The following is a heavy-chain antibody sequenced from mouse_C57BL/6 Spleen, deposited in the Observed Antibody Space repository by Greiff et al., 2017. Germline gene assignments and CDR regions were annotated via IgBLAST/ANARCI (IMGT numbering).Heavy chain of an antibody. CDR1: GFTFSSYA. CDR3: ARDRGYYGYDYAMDY. CDR2: ISDGGSYT. Sequence: EVKVVESGGGLVKPGGSLKLSCAASGFTFSSYAMSWVRQTPEKRLEWVATISDGGSYTYYPDNVKGRFTISRDNAKNNLYLQMSHLKSEDTAMYYCARDRGYYGYDYAMDYWGQGTSVTVSS. J-gene: IGHJ4*01. V-gene: IGHV5-4*01. D-gene: IGHD2-2*01.